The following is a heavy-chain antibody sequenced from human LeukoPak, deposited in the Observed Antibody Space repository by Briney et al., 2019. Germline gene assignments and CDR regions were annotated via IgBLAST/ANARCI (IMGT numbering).Heavy chain of an antibody. CDR1: GCTFSSYA. J-gene: IGHJ5*02. CDR2: IIPIFGTA. CDR3: ARGGDSSSWYKVTNWFDP. D-gene: IGHD6-13*01. Sequence: SVTVSCKASGCTFSSYAISWVRQAPGQGLEWMGGIIPIFGTANYAQKFQGRVTITADESTSTAYMELSSLRSEDTAVYYCARGGDSSSWYKVTNWFDPWGQGTLVTVSS. V-gene: IGHV1-69*01.